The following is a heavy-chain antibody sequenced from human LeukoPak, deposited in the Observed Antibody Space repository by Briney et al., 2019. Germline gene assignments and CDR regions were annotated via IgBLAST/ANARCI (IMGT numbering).Heavy chain of an antibody. CDR2: ISGRGGST. CDR1: GFTFSSDA. CDR3: ATLVVTAILYYFDY. D-gene: IGHD2-21*02. V-gene: IGHV3-23*01. Sequence: PGGSLRLSCAASGFTFSSDAMSWVRQAPGKGLEWVSAISGRGGSTYYADSVKGRFTISRDNSKNTLYLQMNSLRAEDTAVYYCATLVVTAILYYFDYWGQGTLVTVSS. J-gene: IGHJ4*02.